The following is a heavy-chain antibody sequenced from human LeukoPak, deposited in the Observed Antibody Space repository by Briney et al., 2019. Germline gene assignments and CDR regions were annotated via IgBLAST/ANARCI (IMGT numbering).Heavy chain of an antibody. CDR3: AREARRLYYYGSGSYYTPKVFDY. Sequence: SETLSLTCTVHGGSISSYYWSSIRQPAGKGLEWIRRIYTSGSPNYNPSLKSRLTMSVDTSKNPFSLKLSSVTAADTAVYYCAREARRLYYYGSGSYYTPKVFDYWGQGTLVTVSS. V-gene: IGHV4-4*07. CDR1: GGSISSYY. CDR2: IYTSGSP. J-gene: IGHJ4*02. D-gene: IGHD3-10*01.